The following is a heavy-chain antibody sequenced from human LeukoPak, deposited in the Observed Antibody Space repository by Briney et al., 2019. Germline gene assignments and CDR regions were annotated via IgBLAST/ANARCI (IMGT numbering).Heavy chain of an antibody. Sequence: GGSLRLSCAASGFTFSKFALSWVRQAPGKGLEWVSTINDRGTGTYYADSVKGRFTISRDNSKNTLSLQMNSLRADDTAVYYCAKGLKTTVGPYMGYHYYMDVWGKGTKVTVSS. V-gene: IGHV3-23*01. CDR2: INDRGTGT. CDR3: AKGLKTTVGPYMGYHYYMDV. D-gene: IGHD1-1*01. CDR1: GFTFSKFA. J-gene: IGHJ6*03.